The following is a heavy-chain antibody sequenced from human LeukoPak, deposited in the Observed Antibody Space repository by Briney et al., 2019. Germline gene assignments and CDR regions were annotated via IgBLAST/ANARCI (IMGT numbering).Heavy chain of an antibody. D-gene: IGHD5-12*01. J-gene: IGHJ3*02. CDR3: ANEYSKGDI. Sequence: PGGSLRLSCAASGFTFGNYAMSWVRRAPGKGLEWVSGISNSGGSTYYADSVKGRVTISRDNSKNTLYLQMNSLRAEDTAVYYCANEYSKGDIWGQGTMVTVSS. V-gene: IGHV3-23*01. CDR2: ISNSGGST. CDR1: GFTFGNYA.